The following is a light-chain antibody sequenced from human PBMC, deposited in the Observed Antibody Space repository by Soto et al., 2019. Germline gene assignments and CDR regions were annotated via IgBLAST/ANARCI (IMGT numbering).Light chain of an antibody. V-gene: IGKV3-20*01. CDR3: QHLGT. Sequence: EIVSTQSPGTLSLSPGERATLSCRASQSVSSSYLAWYQQKPGQAPRLLIYGASSRATGIPDRFSGSGSGTDFTLTISRLEPEDFAVYYCQHLGTFGQGTKVEIK. CDR1: QSVSSSY. J-gene: IGKJ1*01. CDR2: GAS.